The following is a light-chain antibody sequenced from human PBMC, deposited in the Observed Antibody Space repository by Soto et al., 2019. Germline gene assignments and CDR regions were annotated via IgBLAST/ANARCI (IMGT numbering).Light chain of an antibody. CDR3: QQYYNWPLT. V-gene: IGKV3-15*01. CDR2: GAS. J-gene: IGKJ4*01. CDR1: QSVSSN. Sequence: EIVMTQSPATLSVSPGERATLSCRASQSVSSNLAWDQQKPGQAPRLLIYGASTRATGIPARFSGSGSGTEFTLTISSLQSEDFAVYYCQQYYNWPLTFGGGTKVEIK.